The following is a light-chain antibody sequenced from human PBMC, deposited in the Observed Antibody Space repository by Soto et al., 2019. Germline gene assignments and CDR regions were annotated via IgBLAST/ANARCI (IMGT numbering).Light chain of an antibody. V-gene: IGKV1-39*01. CDR2: AAS. Sequence: DIQMTQSPSSLSASVGDKVTITCRASQSIGNYLNWYQQKPGKAPKLLIYAASSFQSGVPSRFSGSGSGTDFTLTISSLQPEDFATYYCQHSYTTPCTFGQGTKVEIK. CDR3: QHSYTTPCT. J-gene: IGKJ1*01. CDR1: QSIGNY.